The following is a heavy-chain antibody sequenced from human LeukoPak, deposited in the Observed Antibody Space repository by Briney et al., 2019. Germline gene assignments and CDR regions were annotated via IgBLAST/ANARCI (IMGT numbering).Heavy chain of an antibody. V-gene: IGHV3-30*18. Sequence: GRSLRLSCAASGFTFSSYGMHWVRQAPGKGLEWVAVISYDGSNKYYADSVKGRFTISRDNSKNTLYLQMNSLRAEDTAVYYCAKDLRYNWNLGNAFDIWGQGTMATVSS. J-gene: IGHJ3*02. CDR2: ISYDGSNK. CDR3: AKDLRYNWNLGNAFDI. CDR1: GFTFSSYG. D-gene: IGHD1-1*01.